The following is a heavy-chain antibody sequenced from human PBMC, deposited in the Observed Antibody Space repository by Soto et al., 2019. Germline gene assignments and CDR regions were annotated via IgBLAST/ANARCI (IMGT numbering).Heavy chain of an antibody. CDR3: ARDTWRSTWTHYDY. CDR1: GYTFTDYY. CDR2: INPNSGGT. Sequence: VKVSCKASGYTFTDYYMHWVRQAPGQGLEWMGWINPNSGGTNYAQKFQGWVTMTRDTSISTAYVELSSLRSDDTAVYYCARDTWRSTWTHYDYWGQGNLVTVSS. D-gene: IGHD3-3*01. V-gene: IGHV1-2*04. J-gene: IGHJ4*02.